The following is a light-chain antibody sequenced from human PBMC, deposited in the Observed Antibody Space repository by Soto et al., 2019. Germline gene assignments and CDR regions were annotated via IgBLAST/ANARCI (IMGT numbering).Light chain of an antibody. Sequence: EIVMTQSPATLSVSPGERATLSCRASQSVXXXXAWYQQKPGQAPRLLIYGASTRATGIPARFSGSGSGTEFXXXXXXXXXXXFAVYYCQQYNNWPPWTFGQGTKVEIK. V-gene: IGKV3-15*01. J-gene: IGKJ1*01. CDR3: QQYNNWPPWT. CDR1: QSVXXX. CDR2: GAS.